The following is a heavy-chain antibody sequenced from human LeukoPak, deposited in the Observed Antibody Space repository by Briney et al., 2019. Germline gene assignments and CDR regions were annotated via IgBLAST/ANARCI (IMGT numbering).Heavy chain of an antibody. CDR3: ARDRETSMGGGTFDI. CDR1: GGSISSGGYF. V-gene: IGHV4-31*03. CDR2: IHYSGST. D-gene: IGHD3-10*01. Sequence: KPSQTLSLTCTVSGGSISSGGYFWRWIRQLPGKGLEWIGYIHYSGSTYYYPSLKSRVSMSVDRSKNQFSLKLTSVTAADTAVYYCARDRETSMGGGTFDIWGQGTMVTVSS. J-gene: IGHJ3*02.